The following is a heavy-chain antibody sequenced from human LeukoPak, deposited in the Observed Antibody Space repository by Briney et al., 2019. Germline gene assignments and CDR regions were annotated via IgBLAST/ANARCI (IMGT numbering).Heavy chain of an antibody. CDR1: GVSISSGSNY. D-gene: IGHD3-10*01. J-gene: IGHJ3*02. CDR2: IYSSGST. Sequence: SETLSLTCRVSGVSISSGSNYWGWIRQPPGKTLEWIGSIYSSGSTYYNSSLKSRVIILIDTAKNHFSLNMSSVTAADTAVYYCARSDGYGLVGIWGQGTMVTVSS. CDR3: ARSDGYGLVGI. V-gene: IGHV4-39*07.